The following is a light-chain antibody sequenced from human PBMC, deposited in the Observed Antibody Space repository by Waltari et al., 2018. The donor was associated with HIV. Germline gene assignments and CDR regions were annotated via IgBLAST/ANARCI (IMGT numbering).Light chain of an antibody. Sequence: SYELTQPPSVSVSPGQTARITCSGDALPKQYAYWYQQKPGQAPVLVIYKDNERPSGIPERFSGSSSGTTVTLTISGVQTEDVADYYCQSADSSGTYPDVFGTGTKVTVL. CDR1: ALPKQY. J-gene: IGLJ1*01. CDR3: QSADSSGTYPDV. V-gene: IGLV3-25*03. CDR2: KDN.